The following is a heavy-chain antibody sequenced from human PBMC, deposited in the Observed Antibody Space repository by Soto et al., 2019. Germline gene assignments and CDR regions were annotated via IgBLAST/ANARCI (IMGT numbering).Heavy chain of an antibody. V-gene: IGHV3-30-3*01. CDR2: ISYDGSNK. CDR1: GFTFSSYA. Sequence: GGSLRLSCAASGFTFSSYAMHWVRQAPGKGLEWVAVISYDGSNKYYADSVKGRFTISRDNSKNTLYLQMNSLRAEDTAVYYCARDREGYCSSTSCEQALWSAFDIWGQGTMVTVSS. CDR3: ARDREGYCSSTSCEQALWSAFDI. D-gene: IGHD2-2*01. J-gene: IGHJ3*02.